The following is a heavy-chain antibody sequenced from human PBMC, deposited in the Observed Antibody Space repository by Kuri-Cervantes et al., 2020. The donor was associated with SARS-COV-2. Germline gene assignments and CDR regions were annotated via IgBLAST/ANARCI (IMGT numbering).Heavy chain of an antibody. CDR3: ARSSWSYKAAAGTDV. CDR1: GGSISSYY. Sequence: GSLRLSCTVSGGSISSYYWSWIRQPPGKGLEWIGYIYYSGSTNYNPSLKSRVTISVDTSKNQFSLKLSSVTAEDTAVYYCARSSWSYKAAAGTDVWGQGTTVTVSS. CDR2: IYYSGST. D-gene: IGHD6-13*01. J-gene: IGHJ6*02. V-gene: IGHV4-59*01.